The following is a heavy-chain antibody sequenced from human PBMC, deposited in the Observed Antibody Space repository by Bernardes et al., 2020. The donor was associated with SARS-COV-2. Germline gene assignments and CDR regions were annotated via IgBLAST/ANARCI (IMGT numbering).Heavy chain of an antibody. CDR2: ISYDGRNQ. V-gene: IGHV3-30*18. D-gene: IGHD3-10*01. CDR3: AKDSGSGSYYREFDY. CDR1: GFTFRSSG. J-gene: IGHJ4*02. Sequence: GGSLRLSCAASGFTFRSSGMHWVRQAPGKGLEWVAVISYDGRNQYYADSVKGRFTISRDNSKNTLYLQMNSLRAEDTAVYYCAKDSGSGSYYREFDYWGQGTLVTVSS.